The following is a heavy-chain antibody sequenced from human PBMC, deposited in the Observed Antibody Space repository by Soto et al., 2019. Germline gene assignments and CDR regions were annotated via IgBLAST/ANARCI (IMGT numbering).Heavy chain of an antibody. CDR2: INHSGST. CDR3: ARGAIYYYYGMDV. Sequence: KPSETLSLTCAVYGGSFSGYYWSWIRQPPGKGLEWIGEINHSGSTNYNPSLKSRVTISVDTSKNQFSLKLSSVTAADTAVYYCARGAIYYYYGMDVWGQGTTVTVSS. V-gene: IGHV4-34*01. CDR1: GGSFSGYY. J-gene: IGHJ6*02.